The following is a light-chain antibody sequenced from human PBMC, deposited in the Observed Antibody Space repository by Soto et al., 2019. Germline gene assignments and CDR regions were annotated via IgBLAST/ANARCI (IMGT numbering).Light chain of an antibody. J-gene: IGLJ1*01. CDR2: MVS. CDR1: SSDVGNYNY. Sequence: QSVLTQPASVSGSPGQSITISCTGTSSDVGNYNYVSWYQQYPGRVPKLLIYMVSNRPSGVSNRFSGSKSDNTASLTISGLQAEDEADYFCTSPTPGSLYVFGTGTKLTVL. V-gene: IGLV2-14*01. CDR3: TSPTPGSLYV.